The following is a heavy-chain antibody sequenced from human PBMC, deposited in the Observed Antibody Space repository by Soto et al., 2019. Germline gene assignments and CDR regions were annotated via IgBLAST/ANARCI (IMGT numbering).Heavy chain of an antibody. CDR2: IYYSGST. V-gene: IGHV4-59*07. Sequence: PSDTLSLTCTVSGGSISSYYWSWIRQPPGKGLEWIGYIYYSGSTNYNPSLKSRVTISVDTSKNQFSLKLNSVTAADTAVYYCASGGGPLIWLVELQRKYGMDVWGQGTTVTVSS. J-gene: IGHJ6*02. CDR1: GGSISSYY. CDR3: ASGGGPLIWLVELQRKYGMDV. D-gene: IGHD3-10*01.